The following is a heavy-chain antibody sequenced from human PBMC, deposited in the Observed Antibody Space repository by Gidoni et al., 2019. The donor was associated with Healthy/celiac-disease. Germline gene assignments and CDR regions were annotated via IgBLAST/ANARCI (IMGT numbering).Heavy chain of an antibody. CDR2: ISGSGGST. J-gene: IGHJ4*02. Sequence: EVQLLESGGGLVQPGGSLRLSCPASGFTFSLLAMSGVRQAPGKGLEWVSAISGSGGSTYYADSVKGRFTISRDNSKNTLYLQMNSLRAEDTAVYYCAKDTIWIVGAETQFDYWGQGTLVTVSS. D-gene: IGHD1-26*01. V-gene: IGHV3-23*01. CDR3: AKDTIWIVGAETQFDY. CDR1: GFTFSLLA.